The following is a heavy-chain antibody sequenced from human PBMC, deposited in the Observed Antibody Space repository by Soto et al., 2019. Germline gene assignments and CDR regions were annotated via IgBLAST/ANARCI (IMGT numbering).Heavy chain of an antibody. D-gene: IGHD3-16*02. CDR3: VRYDYIWGSHRAFDI. J-gene: IGHJ3*02. V-gene: IGHV1-69*02. CDR1: GGTFSSYT. CDR2: IIPILGIA. Sequence: GASVKVSCKASGGTFSSYTISWVRQAPGQGLEWMGRIIPILGIANYAQKFQGRVTITADKSTSTAYMELSSLRSEDTAVYYCVRYDYIWGSHRAFDIWGQGTMVTVSS.